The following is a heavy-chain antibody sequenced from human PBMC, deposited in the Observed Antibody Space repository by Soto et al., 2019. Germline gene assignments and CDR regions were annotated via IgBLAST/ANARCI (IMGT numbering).Heavy chain of an antibody. D-gene: IGHD1-26*01. Sequence: SETLSLTCTVSGGSISSYYLSWIRQPPGKGLEWIGYIYYSGSTNYNPSLKSRVTISVDTSKNQFSLKLSSVTAADTAVYYCARDRGQWELLGPFDYWGQGTLVTVSS. CDR1: GGSISSYY. J-gene: IGHJ4*02. CDR3: ARDRGQWELLGPFDY. V-gene: IGHV4-59*01. CDR2: IYYSGST.